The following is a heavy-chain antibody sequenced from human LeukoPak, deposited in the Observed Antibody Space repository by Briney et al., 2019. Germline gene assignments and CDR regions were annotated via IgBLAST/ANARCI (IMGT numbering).Heavy chain of an antibody. Sequence: SETLSLTCTVSGGSISSSSCYWGWIRQPPGKGLEWIGSIYYSGSTYYNPSLKSRVTISVDTSKNQFSLKLSSVTAADTAVYYCARDCPTYCGGEDFDLWGRGTLVTVSS. J-gene: IGHJ2*01. D-gene: IGHD2-21*01. V-gene: IGHV4-39*02. CDR3: ARDCPTYCGGEDFDL. CDR1: GGSISSSSCY. CDR2: IYYSGST.